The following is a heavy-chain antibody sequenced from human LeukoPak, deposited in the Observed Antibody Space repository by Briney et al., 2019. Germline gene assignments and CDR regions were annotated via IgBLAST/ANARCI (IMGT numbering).Heavy chain of an antibody. J-gene: IGHJ6*02. CDR3: ARDPYYYDSSGYYYYGMDV. Sequence: ASVKVSCKAPGYTFTSYYMHWVPQAPGQGLEWMGIINTSGGSTSYAQKFQGRVTMTRDTSTSTVYMELSSLRSEDTAVYYCARDPYYYDSSGYYYYGMDVWGQGTTVTVSS. CDR2: INTSGGST. D-gene: IGHD3-22*01. CDR1: GYTFTSYY. V-gene: IGHV1-46*01.